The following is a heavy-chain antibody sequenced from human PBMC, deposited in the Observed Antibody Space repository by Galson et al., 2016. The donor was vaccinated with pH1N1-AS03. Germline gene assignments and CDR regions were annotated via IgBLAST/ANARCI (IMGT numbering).Heavy chain of an antibody. Sequence: SLRLSCAASGFTFSSYGMHWVRQAPGKGLEWVAVIRYDGSHKYYADPVKGRFTISRDNSDNTVFLQVNNLKPDDAAVYYCAKEGPVAASPNWYLDLWGRGTLVTVSP. CDR1: GFTFSSYG. D-gene: IGHD1-26*01. CDR2: IRYDGSHK. J-gene: IGHJ2*01. V-gene: IGHV3-30*02. CDR3: AKEGPVAASPNWYLDL.